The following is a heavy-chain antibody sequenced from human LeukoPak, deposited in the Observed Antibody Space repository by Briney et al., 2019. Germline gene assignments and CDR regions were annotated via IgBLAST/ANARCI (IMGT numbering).Heavy chain of an antibody. CDR2: INHSGST. CDR1: GYSISSGYY. J-gene: IGHJ4*02. D-gene: IGHD2-2*02. Sequence: PSETLSLTCTVSGYSISSGYYWGWIRQPPGKGLEWIGSINHSGSTYYNPSLKSRVTISVDTSKNQFSLKLSSVTAADTAVYYCAREGRYCSSTSCYIFSDYWGQGTLVTVSS. CDR3: AREGRYCSSTSCYIFSDY. V-gene: IGHV4-38-2*02.